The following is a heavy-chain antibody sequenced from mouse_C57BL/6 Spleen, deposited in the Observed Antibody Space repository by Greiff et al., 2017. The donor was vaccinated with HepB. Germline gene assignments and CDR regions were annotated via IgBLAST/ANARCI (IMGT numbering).Heavy chain of an antibody. Sequence: EVKLVESGGGLVKPGGSLKLSCAASGFTFSSYAMSWVRQTPEKRLEWVATISDGGSYTYYPDNVKGRFTISRDNAKNNLYLQMSHLKSEDTAMYYCAREGGYGSSPAWFAYWGQGTLVTVSA. V-gene: IGHV5-4*01. CDR1: GFTFSSYA. CDR3: AREGGYGSSPAWFAY. CDR2: ISDGGSYT. J-gene: IGHJ3*01. D-gene: IGHD1-1*01.